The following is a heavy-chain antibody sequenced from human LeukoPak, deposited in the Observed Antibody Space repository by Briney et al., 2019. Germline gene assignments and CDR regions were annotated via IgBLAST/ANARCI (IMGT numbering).Heavy chain of an antibody. J-gene: IGHJ4*02. V-gene: IGHV3-23*01. D-gene: IGHD2-2*01. CDR2: VTGGGAT. CDR3: AKEGCRSTSCSRHY. CDR1: GFSFSTYV. Sequence: GGSLRLSCAASGFSFSTYVMHWVRQVPGKGLEWVSGVTGGGATYYADSVRGRFTVSRDNSKNTVYLLMNSLRAEDTAFYYCAKEGCRSTSCSRHYWGQGTQASVSS.